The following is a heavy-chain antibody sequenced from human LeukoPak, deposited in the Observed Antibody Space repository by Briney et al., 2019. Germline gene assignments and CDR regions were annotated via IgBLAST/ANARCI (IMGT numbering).Heavy chain of an antibody. V-gene: IGHV4-4*07. Sequence: SETLSLTCTVSGGSISSYYWSWIRQPAGKGLEWIGRVYTGGTPNYNSSLKSRLTLSLDTSKNQFSLRLTSLTAADTAVYYCARGGSYTGFDYWGRGTLVTVSS. J-gene: IGHJ4*02. D-gene: IGHD1-26*01. CDR3: ARGGSYTGFDY. CDR1: GGSISSYY. CDR2: VYTGGTP.